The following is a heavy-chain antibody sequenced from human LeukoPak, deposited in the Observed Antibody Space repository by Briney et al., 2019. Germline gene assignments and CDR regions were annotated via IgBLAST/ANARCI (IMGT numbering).Heavy chain of an antibody. CDR1: GFTFSSYA. J-gene: IGHJ6*02. D-gene: IGHD2-15*01. CDR2: ISGSGSTT. V-gene: IGHV3-23*01. CDR3: ASPDPDIVVVVAATHGHYYGMDV. Sequence: PGGSLRLSCAASGFTFSSYAMTWVRQAPGKGLEWVSGISGSGSTTYYADSVKGRFTISRDNSKNTLYLQMNSLRADDTAVYYCASPDPDIVVVVAATHGHYYGMDVWGQGTTVTVSS.